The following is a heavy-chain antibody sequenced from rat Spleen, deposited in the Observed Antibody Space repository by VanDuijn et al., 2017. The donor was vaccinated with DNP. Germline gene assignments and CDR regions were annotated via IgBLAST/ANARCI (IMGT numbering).Heavy chain of an antibody. D-gene: IGHD1-4*01. CDR3: ARWPGYNPPYAMDA. CDR1: GYSITSSYR. CDR2: INSAGST. V-gene: IGHV3-3*01. Sequence: EVKLQESGPGLVKPSQSLSLTCSVTGYSITSSYRWNWIRKFPGNKLEWMGYINSAGSTNYNPSLKSRISITRDTSKNQFFLQVNSVTTEDTATYYCARWPGYNPPYAMDAWGQGTSVTVSS. J-gene: IGHJ4*01.